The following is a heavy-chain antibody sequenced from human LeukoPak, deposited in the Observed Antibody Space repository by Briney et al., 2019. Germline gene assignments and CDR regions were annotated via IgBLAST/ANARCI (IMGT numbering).Heavy chain of an antibody. CDR2: INRSGST. V-gene: IGHV4-34*01. J-gene: IGHJ4*02. CDR3: ARGQDPY. CDR1: GGSFSGYY. Sequence: NPSEALSLTCAVYGGSFSGYYWTWIRQPPGRGLEWIGEINRSGSTNYNPSLKSRVTISVDTSKSQFSLKLNSVTAADTAMYYCARGQDPYWGQGTLVTVSS.